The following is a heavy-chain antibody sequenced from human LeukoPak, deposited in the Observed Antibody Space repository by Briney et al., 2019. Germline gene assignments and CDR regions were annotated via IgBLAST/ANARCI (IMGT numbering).Heavy chain of an antibody. D-gene: IGHD3-10*01. Sequence: PGGSLRLSCAASGFRLSDYDMNWVRQAPGKGLEWVSSISTGSRYIYYAYSVKGRFTISRDDAKNSLYLQMDYLRAEDTAVYYCAKAIYGSGSHPVDYWGQGTLVTVSS. J-gene: IGHJ4*02. CDR1: GFRLSDYD. CDR3: AKAIYGSGSHPVDY. V-gene: IGHV3-21*01. CDR2: ISTGSRYI.